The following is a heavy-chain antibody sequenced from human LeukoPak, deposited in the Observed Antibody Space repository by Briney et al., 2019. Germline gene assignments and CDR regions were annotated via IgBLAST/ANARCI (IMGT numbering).Heavy chain of an antibody. D-gene: IGHD6-13*01. Sequence: SGTLSLTCAVSGGSISSSNWWSWVRPPPGKGLEWIGEIYHSGSTNYNPSLKSRVTISVDKSKNQFSLKLSSVTAADTAVYYCASLPQYSSSYKIDYWGQGTLVTVSS. CDR3: ASLPQYSSSYKIDY. V-gene: IGHV4-4*02. CDR1: GGSISSSNW. J-gene: IGHJ4*02. CDR2: IYHSGST.